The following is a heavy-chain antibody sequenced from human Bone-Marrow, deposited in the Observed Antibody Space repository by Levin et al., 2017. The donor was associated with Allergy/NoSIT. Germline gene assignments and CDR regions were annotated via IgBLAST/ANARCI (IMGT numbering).Heavy chain of an antibody. V-gene: IGHV3-11*01. J-gene: IGHJ4*02. D-gene: IGHD3-10*01. CDR2: IYSSGGFTT. Sequence: GESLKISCTASGFTFSDYYMSWIRQAPGKGLEWVSYIYSSGGFTTYYADSVKGRFTITRDNARKSLYLEMHSLRPEDTAVYYCARHYGYGFDYWGQGTLVAVSS. CDR3: ARHYGYGFDY. CDR1: GFTFSDYY.